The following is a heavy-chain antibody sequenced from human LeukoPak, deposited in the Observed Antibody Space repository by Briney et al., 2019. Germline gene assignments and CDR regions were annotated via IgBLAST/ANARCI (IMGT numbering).Heavy chain of an antibody. Sequence: SETLSLTCAVYGGSFSGYYWSWIRQPPGKGLEWIGEINHSGSTNYNSSLKSRVTISVDTSKNQFSLKLSSVTAADTAVYYCARLHGYCSGGSCYSYYYYGMDVWGQGTTVTVSS. CDR3: ARLHGYCSGGSCYSYYYYGMDV. D-gene: IGHD2-15*01. CDR2: INHSGST. J-gene: IGHJ6*02. CDR1: GGSFSGYY. V-gene: IGHV4-34*01.